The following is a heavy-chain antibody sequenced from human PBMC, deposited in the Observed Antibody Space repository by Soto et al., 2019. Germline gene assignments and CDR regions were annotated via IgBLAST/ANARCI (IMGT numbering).Heavy chain of an antibody. Sequence: GGSLRLSCAASGFTFSSYGMHWVRQAPGKGLEWVAVIWYDGSNKYYADSVEGRFTISRDNSKKTLYVQMNSLRAEDTAVYYCARDRSGYHYDAFDIWGQGTMVTVSS. J-gene: IGHJ3*02. CDR2: IWYDGSNK. CDR3: ARDRSGYHYDAFDI. D-gene: IGHD3-22*01. V-gene: IGHV3-33*01. CDR1: GFTFSSYG.